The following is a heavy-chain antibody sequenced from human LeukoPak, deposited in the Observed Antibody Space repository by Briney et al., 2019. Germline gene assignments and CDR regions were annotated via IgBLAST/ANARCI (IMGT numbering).Heavy chain of an antibody. V-gene: IGHV1-69*06. CDR3: AINYGSGSYTD. J-gene: IGHJ4*02. D-gene: IGHD3-10*01. Sequence: GASVKVSCKASGYTFTGYYMHWVRQAPGQGLEWMGGIIPIFGTANYAQKFQGRVTITADKSTSTAYMELSSLRSEDTAVYYCAINYGSGSYTDWGQGTLVTVSS. CDR2: IIPIFGTA. CDR1: GYTFTGYY.